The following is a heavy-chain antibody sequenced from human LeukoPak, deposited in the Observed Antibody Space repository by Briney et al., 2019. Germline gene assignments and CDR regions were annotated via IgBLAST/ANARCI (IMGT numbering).Heavy chain of an antibody. Sequence: ASVKVSCKASGYTFTSYYMHWVRQAPGQGLEWMGWINPNSGGANYAQKFQGRVTMTRDTSISTAYMELSRLRSDDTAVYYCAREADYYGSANYYNHFDYWGQGTLVTVSS. CDR3: AREADYYGSANYYNHFDY. CDR1: GYTFTSYY. D-gene: IGHD3-10*01. CDR2: INPNSGGA. J-gene: IGHJ4*02. V-gene: IGHV1-2*02.